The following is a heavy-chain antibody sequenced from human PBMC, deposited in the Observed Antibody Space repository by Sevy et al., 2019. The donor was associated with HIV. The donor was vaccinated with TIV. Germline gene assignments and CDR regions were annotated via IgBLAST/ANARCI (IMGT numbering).Heavy chain of an antibody. Sequence: GGSLRLSCTGSGFNIADYYMTWVRQAPGKGLDWVGFIITKNHGGTTEYGASVKGRFTISRDDSKNTINLKMHSLKTEDTGIFYSAGHASEACRGSGVYYNVTDGFDPWGQGTLVTVSS. CDR3: AGHASEACRGSGVYYNVTDGFDP. CDR2: IITKNHGGTT. V-gene: IGHV3-49*04. J-gene: IGHJ5*02. CDR1: GFNIADYY. D-gene: IGHD3-10*01.